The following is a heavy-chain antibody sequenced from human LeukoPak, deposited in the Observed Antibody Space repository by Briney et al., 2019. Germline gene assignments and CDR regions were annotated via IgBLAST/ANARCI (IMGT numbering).Heavy chain of an antibody. CDR3: AKAGGRAWYEY. J-gene: IGHJ4*02. CDR2: INSDGSST. Sequence: GSLRLSCAASGFTFSNNWMHWVRQGPGKGLVWVSRINSDGSSTNYADSVKGRFTISRDNAKNTLYLQMNSLRAEDTAVYYCAKAGGRAWYEYWGQGSLVTVSS. CDR1: GFTFSNNW. D-gene: IGHD6-19*01. V-gene: IGHV3-74*01.